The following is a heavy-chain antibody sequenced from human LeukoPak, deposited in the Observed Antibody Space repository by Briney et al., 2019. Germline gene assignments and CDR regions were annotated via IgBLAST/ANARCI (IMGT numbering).Heavy chain of an antibody. J-gene: IGHJ4*02. D-gene: IGHD6-13*01. CDR1: GFSLSTSGVG. CDR3: AHSHPYSSTLGMYWDY. Sequence: SGPTLLKPTQTPTLTCTFSGFSLSTSGVGVGWIRQPPGRALEWLAPIYWDDDKRYSPSLKSRLTITKDTSKNQVVLTMTNMDPVDTATYYCAHSHPYSSTLGMYWDYWGQGTLVTVSS. V-gene: IGHV2-5*02. CDR2: IYWDDDK.